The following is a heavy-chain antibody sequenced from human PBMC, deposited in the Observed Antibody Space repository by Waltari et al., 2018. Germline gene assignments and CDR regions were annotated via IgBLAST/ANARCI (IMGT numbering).Heavy chain of an antibody. Sequence: QVHLAQSGAEVRKPGSSVKVSCKASGDTFSLYAMAWVRQAPGQGLELMGGIIPIPSATNYAQHFQGSVAITADESTSTAYMELSSLRSEDTALYFCAGGDATPPYYYFHSWGQGTLVTVSS. D-gene: IGHD2-15*01. J-gene: IGHJ4*02. CDR2: IIPIPSAT. CDR1: GDTFSLYA. V-gene: IGHV1-69*11. CDR3: AGGDATPPYYYFHS.